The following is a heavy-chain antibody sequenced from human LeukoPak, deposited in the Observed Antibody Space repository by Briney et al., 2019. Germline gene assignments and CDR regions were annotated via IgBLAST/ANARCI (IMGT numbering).Heavy chain of an antibody. CDR1: GFTFSSYS. CDR3: ARVDNYYDSSGYYSLDY. V-gene: IGHV3-7*01. J-gene: IGHJ4*02. CDR2: IKQDGSEK. D-gene: IGHD3-22*01. Sequence: PGGSLRLSCAASGFTFSSYSMNWVRQAPGKGLEWVANIKQDGSEKYYVDSVKGRFTISRDNAKNSLYLQMNSLRAEDTAVYYCARVDNYYDSSGYYSLDYWGQGTLVTVSS.